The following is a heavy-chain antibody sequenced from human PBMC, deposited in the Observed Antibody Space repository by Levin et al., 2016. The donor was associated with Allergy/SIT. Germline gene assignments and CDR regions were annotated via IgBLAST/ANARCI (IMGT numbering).Heavy chain of an antibody. CDR3: ASWMGVAGYYYYGMDV. D-gene: IGHD6-19*01. Sequence: VRQAPGKGLEWVSYISSSSSTIYYADSVKGRFTISRDNAKNSLYLQMNSLRAEDTAVYYCASWMGVAGYYYYGMDVWGQGTTVTVSS. J-gene: IGHJ6*02. CDR2: ISSSSSTI. V-gene: IGHV3-48*01.